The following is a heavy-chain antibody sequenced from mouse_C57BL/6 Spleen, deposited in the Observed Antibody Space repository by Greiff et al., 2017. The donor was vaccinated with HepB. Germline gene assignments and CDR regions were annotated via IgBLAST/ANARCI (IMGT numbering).Heavy chain of an antibody. CDR1: GYTFTSYW. D-gene: IGHD2-2*01. Sequence: QVQLQQPGTELVKPGASVKLSCKASGYTFTSYWMHWVKQRPGQGLEWIGNINPSNGGTNYNEKFKSKATLTVDKSSSTAYMQLSSLTSEDSAVYDCARTTMVTTANFDYWGQGTTLTVSS. CDR3: ARTTMVTTANFDY. CDR2: INPSNGGT. V-gene: IGHV1-53*01. J-gene: IGHJ2*01.